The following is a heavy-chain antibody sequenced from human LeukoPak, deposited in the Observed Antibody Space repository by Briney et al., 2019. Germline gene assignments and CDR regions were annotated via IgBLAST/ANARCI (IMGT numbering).Heavy chain of an antibody. D-gene: IGHD2-21*02. Sequence: SETLSLTCTVSGGSISSSSYYWGLIRQPPGKGLQWIGTIYYSGSTYYNPSLKSRVTISVDTSKNQFSLKLSSVTAADTAVYYCARTVVVTAGSDYWGQGTLVTVSS. CDR2: IYYSGST. V-gene: IGHV4-39*07. CDR1: GGSISSSSYY. J-gene: IGHJ4*02. CDR3: ARTVVVTAGSDY.